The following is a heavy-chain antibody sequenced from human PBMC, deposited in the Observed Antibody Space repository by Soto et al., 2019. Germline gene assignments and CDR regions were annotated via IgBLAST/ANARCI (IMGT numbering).Heavy chain of an antibody. D-gene: IGHD3-9*01. CDR3: ARGYGPGLRYFDWSVGEFDY. CDR1: GGSISSYY. V-gene: IGHV4-59*01. CDR2: IYYSGST. Sequence: QVQLQESGPGLVKPSETLSLTCTVSGGSISSYYWSWIRQPPGKGLEWIGYIYYSGSTNYNPSLKSRVTISVDTSKNQFSLKLSSVTAADTAVYYCARGYGPGLRYFDWSVGEFDYWGQGTLVTVSS. J-gene: IGHJ4*02.